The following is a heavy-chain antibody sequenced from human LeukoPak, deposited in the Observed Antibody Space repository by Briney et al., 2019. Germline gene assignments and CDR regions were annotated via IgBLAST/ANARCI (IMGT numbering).Heavy chain of an antibody. V-gene: IGHV4-34*12. CDR2: IIHSGGT. J-gene: IGHJ3*02. CDR3: ARTLDSSSSVLFYI. Sequence: SETLSLTCTVYGGSFSGYYWSWIRQPPGKGLEWIGEIIHSGGTNYNPSLKSRVTISVDTSKIQFSLRLSSVTAADTAVYFCARTLDSSSSVLFYIWGQGTMVTVSS. CDR1: GGSFSGYY. D-gene: IGHD6-6*01.